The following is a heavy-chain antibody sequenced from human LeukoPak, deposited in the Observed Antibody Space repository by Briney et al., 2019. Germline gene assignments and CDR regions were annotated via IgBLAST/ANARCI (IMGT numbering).Heavy chain of an antibody. CDR1: GGSFSGYY. CDR2: INHSGST. CDR3: ARLPPTRPYSSSWREYGMDV. D-gene: IGHD6-13*01. Sequence: PSETLSLTCAVYGGSFSGYYWSWIRLPPGKGLEWIGEINHSGSTNYNPSLKSRVTISVDTSKNQFSLKLSSVTAADTAVYYCARLPPTRPYSSSWREYGMDVWGQGTTVTVSS. V-gene: IGHV4-34*01. J-gene: IGHJ6*02.